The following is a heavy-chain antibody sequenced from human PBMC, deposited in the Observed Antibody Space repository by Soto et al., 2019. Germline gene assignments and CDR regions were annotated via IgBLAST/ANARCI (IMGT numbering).Heavy chain of an antibody. CDR2: MNPNSGNT. D-gene: IGHD3-3*01. Sequence: ASVKVSCKASGYTFTSYDINWVRQATGQGLEWMGWMNPNSGNTGYAQKFQGRVTMTRNTSISTAYMELSSLRSEDTAVYYCARVSPLDDFWSGYYNYWGQGTLVTVSS. V-gene: IGHV1-8*01. CDR3: ARVSPLDDFWSGYYNY. J-gene: IGHJ4*02. CDR1: GYTFTSYD.